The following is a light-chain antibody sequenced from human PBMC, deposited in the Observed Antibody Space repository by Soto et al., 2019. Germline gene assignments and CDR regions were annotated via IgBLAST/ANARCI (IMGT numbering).Light chain of an antibody. J-gene: IGLJ1*01. CDR1: SSDVGSHYL. CDR2: DVS. CDR3: WSYAGSYTHV. Sequence: QSALTQPGSVSRSRGRSVTICCTGTSSDVGSHYLVSWYHQHPGKAPKIIIYDVSKRPSAVPDRFSGSKSGNTASLTTSGLQAEDEADHYCWSYAGSYTHVFGTETKGTGL. V-gene: IGLV2-11*01.